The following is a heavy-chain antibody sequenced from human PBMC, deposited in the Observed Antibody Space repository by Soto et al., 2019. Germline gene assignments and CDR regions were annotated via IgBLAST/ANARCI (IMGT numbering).Heavy chain of an antibody. Sequence: PSETLSLTFTVSGGSVSSGSYYWSWIRQPPGKGLEWIGYIYYGGSTNYNPSLKSRVTISVDTSKNQFSLKLSSVTAADTAVYYCARLTWYYDILTGIDYWGQGTLLTVSS. CDR3: ARLTWYYDILTGIDY. D-gene: IGHD3-9*01. CDR1: GGSVSSGSYY. J-gene: IGHJ4*02. CDR2: IYYGGST. V-gene: IGHV4-61*01.